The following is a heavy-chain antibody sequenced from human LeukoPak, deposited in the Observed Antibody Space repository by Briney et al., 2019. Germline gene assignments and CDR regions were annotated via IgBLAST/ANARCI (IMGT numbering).Heavy chain of an antibody. CDR1: GFTFSSYA. CDR2: ISGSGGSP. J-gene: IGHJ3*02. V-gene: IGHV3-23*01. CDR3: ATPTTVTTDI. Sequence: GGSLRLSCAASGFTFSSYAMSWVRQTPGKGLEWVSSISGSGGSPYYAGSVKGRFTISRDNSKNTLYLQMNSLRAEDTAVYYCATPTTVTTDIWGQGTMVTVSS. D-gene: IGHD4-17*01.